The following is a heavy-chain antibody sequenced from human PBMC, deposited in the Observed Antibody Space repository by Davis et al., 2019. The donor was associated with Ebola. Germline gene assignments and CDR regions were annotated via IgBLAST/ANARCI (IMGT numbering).Heavy chain of an antibody. CDR3: AREGIAAAGTDY. V-gene: IGHV3-23*01. CDR1: GFTFSSYA. Sequence: GESLKISCAASGFTFSSYAMSWVRQAPGKGLEWVSAISGSGGSTYYADSVKGRFTISRDNSKNTLYLQMNSLRAEDTAVYYCAREGIAAAGTDYWGQGTLVTVSS. CDR2: ISGSGGST. D-gene: IGHD6-13*01. J-gene: IGHJ4*02.